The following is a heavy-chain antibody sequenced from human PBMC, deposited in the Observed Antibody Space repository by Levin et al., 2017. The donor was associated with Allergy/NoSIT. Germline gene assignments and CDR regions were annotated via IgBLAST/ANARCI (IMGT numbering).Heavy chain of an antibody. Sequence: GGSLRLSCTASGFTFETYAMSWVRQAPGKGLEWVSRLEWVSAIDGSGVTTFYADSVRGRFSISRDNSKNTPYLQRSGLRAEDTAVYYCAKDSKQWFGNLVNYFDYWGQGSLVTVSS. V-gene: IGHV3-23*01. D-gene: IGHD3-10*01. CDR1: GFTFETYA. J-gene: IGHJ4*02. CDR2: IDGSGVTT. CDR3: AKDSKQWFGNLVNYFDY.